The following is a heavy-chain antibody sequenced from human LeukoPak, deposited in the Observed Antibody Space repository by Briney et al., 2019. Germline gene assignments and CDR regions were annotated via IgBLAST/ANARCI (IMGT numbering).Heavy chain of an antibody. CDR1: GFTVSSNY. J-gene: IGHJ6*02. V-gene: IGHV3-53*01. D-gene: IGHD5-12*01. Sequence: GGSLRLSCAASGFTVSSNYMSWVRQAPGKGLEWVSVIYSGGSTYYADSVKGRFTISRDNSKNTLYLQMNSLRAEDTAVYYCASTRGYSGHEARYYYYGMDVWGQGTTVTVSS. CDR2: IYSGGST. CDR3: ASTRGYSGHEARYYYYGMDV.